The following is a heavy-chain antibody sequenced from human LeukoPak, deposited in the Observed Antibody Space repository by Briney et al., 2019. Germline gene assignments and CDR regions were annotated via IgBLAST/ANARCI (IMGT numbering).Heavy chain of an antibody. CDR3: AKAPAGPEYSSSWRFGYNWFDP. Sequence: GGSLRLSCAASGFTVSSNYMSWVRQAPGKGLEWVSVIYSGGSTYYADSVKGRFTISRDNSKNTLYLQMNSLRGEDTAVYFCAKAPAGPEYSSSWRFGYNWFDPWGQGTLVIVSS. J-gene: IGHJ5*02. CDR1: GFTVSSNY. CDR2: IYSGGST. V-gene: IGHV3-53*01. D-gene: IGHD6-13*01.